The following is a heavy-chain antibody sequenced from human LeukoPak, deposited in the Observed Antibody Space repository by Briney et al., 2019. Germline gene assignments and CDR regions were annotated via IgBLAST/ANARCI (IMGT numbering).Heavy chain of an antibody. Sequence: PGGSLRLSCAASGFTFSSYAMSWVRQAPGKGLEWVSAISGSGGSTYYADSVKGRFTISRDNSKNTLYLQMNSLRAEDTAVYYCAKPHPAAGTNYYGMDVWGKGTTVTVSS. D-gene: IGHD6-13*01. V-gene: IGHV3-23*01. CDR2: ISGSGGST. CDR3: AKPHPAAGTNYYGMDV. CDR1: GFTFSSYA. J-gene: IGHJ6*04.